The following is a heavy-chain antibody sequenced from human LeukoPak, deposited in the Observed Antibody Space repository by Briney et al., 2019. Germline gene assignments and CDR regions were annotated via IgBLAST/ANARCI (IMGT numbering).Heavy chain of an antibody. D-gene: IGHD4-17*01. CDR1: GYTFTDYD. V-gene: IGHV1-8*03. Sequence: ASVTVSFKTSGYTFTDYDIHWVRQAPGQGLEWMGWINPNSANTNYAQKLQGRVTLTRDTSLSIAYMELSSLTSEDAAVYFCARGDFGETNTAFDIWGQGTVVAVSS. CDR3: ARGDFGETNTAFDI. CDR2: INPNSANT. J-gene: IGHJ3*02.